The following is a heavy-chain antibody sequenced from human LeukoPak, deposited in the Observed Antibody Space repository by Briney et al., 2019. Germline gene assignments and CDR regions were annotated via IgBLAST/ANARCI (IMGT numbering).Heavy chain of an antibody. CDR3: ASNLRFLEWSPGYYYGMDV. CDR2: INTNTGNP. D-gene: IGHD3-3*01. V-gene: IGHV7-4-1*02. J-gene: IGHJ6*02. Sequence: ASVKVSCKASGYTFTSYAMNWVRQAPGQGLEWMGWINTNTGNPAYAQGFTGRFVFSLDTSVSTAYLQISSLKAEDTAVYSCASNLRFLEWSPGYYYGMDVWGQGTTVTVSS. CDR1: GYTFTSYA.